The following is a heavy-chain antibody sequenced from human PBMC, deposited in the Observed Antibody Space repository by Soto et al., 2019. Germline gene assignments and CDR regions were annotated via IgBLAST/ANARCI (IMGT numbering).Heavy chain of an antibody. V-gene: IGHV1-2*02. J-gene: IGHJ3*01. Sequence: QVQLMQSGPEIKNPGASVRVSCAASGYTFTAYHIHWVRQAPGQGLEWMGWIDPNNGNTNYAQTFRGRVFMARETSITPVYMTLRGVKSVDTSVYFCLSNPLNAWLVEDDFDVWGQGIMVTGSS. CDR2: IDPNNGNT. CDR1: GYTFTAYH. CDR3: LSNPLNAWLVEDDFDV. D-gene: IGHD5-12*01.